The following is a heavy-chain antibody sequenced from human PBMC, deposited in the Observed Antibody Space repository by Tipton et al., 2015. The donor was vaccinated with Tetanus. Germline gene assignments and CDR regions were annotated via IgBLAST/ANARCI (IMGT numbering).Heavy chain of an antibody. Sequence: SRVTISVDTSKNQFSLKLSSVTAADTAVYYCARGPPWGGSYGAFDYWGQGTLVTVSS. V-gene: IGHV4-34*01. J-gene: IGHJ4*02. CDR3: ARGPPWGGSYGAFDY. D-gene: IGHD1-26*01.